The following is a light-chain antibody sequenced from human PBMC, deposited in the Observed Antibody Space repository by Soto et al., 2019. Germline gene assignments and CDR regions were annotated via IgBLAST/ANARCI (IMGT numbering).Light chain of an antibody. V-gene: IGLV2-8*01. Sequence: QSVLTQPPSASGSPGQSVTISCTGTSSDVGGYNYVSWYQQHPGKAPKLMIYEVSKRPSGVPDRFSGSKSGNTASLTVSGLQAEDEADYYCSSYGGTRVVATRTKVTVL. J-gene: IGLJ1*01. CDR2: EVS. CDR1: SSDVGGYNY. CDR3: SSYGGTRV.